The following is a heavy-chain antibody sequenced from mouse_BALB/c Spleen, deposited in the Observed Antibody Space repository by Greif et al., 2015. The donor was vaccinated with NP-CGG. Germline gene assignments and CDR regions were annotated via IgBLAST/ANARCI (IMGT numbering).Heavy chain of an antibody. V-gene: IGHV1-9*01. CDR2: ILPGSGST. J-gene: IGHJ2*01. CDR1: GYTFRSYW. CDR3: ARSDYRYDVDY. Sequence: QVHVKQSGAELMKPGASVKISCKATGYTFRSYWIEWVKQRPGHGLEWIGEILPGSGSTNYNEKFKGKATFTADTSSNTAYMQLSSLTSEDSAVYYCARSDYRYDVDYWGQGTTLTVSS. D-gene: IGHD2-14*01.